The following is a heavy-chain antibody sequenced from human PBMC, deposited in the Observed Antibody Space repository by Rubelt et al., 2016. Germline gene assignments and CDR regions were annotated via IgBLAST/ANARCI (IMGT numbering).Heavy chain of an antibody. V-gene: IGHV3-9*01. D-gene: IGHD3-22*01. CDR3: AKDPNYYDGIAT. CDR2: NSGSI. J-gene: IGHJ3*01. Sequence: NSGSIGYADSVKGRFTISRDNAKNSLYLQMNSLRAEDTAVYYCAKDPNYYDGIATWGQGTMITVSS.